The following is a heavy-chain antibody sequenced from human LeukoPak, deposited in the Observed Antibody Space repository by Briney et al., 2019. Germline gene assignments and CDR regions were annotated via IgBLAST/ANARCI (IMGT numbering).Heavy chain of an antibody. CDR2: ISSSGSTI. J-gene: IGHJ6*02. Sequence: GGSLRLSCAASGFTFSDYYMSWIRQAPGKGLEWVSYISSSGSTIYYTDSVKGRFPISRDNAKNSLYLQMNSLRAEDTAVYYCARQRRVPSPYGMDVWGQGTTVTVSS. D-gene: IGHD3-3*01. CDR3: ARQRRVPSPYGMDV. V-gene: IGHV3-11*01. CDR1: GFTFSDYY.